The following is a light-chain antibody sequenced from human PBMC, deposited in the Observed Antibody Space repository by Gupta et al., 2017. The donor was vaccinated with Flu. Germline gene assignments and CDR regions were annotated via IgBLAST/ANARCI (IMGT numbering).Light chain of an antibody. V-gene: IGLV8-61*01. CDR3: VLYMGSGIWV. Sequence: TVVTQEPSFSVSPGGTVTLTCGLSSGSVSTSYYPSWYQQTPGQAPRTLIYSANTRSSGVPDRFSGSIRGNKAALTITGAQADDESHYYCVLYMGSGIWVFGGGTKLTVL. CDR2: SAN. J-gene: IGLJ3*02. CDR1: SGSVSTSYY.